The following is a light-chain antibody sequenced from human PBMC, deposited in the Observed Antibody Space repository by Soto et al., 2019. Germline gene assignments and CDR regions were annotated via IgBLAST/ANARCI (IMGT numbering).Light chain of an antibody. Sequence: QSALTQPASVSGSPRQSITISCTGTNSYNLVSWSQQHPGKAPRVVIYEVTKRPSGVSDRFSGFKSGNTASLTISGLQAEDEADYYCFSYAGDGVYGFGTGTKVTVL. V-gene: IGLV2-23*02. J-gene: IGLJ1*01. CDR3: FSYAGDGVYG. CDR1: NSYNL. CDR2: EVT.